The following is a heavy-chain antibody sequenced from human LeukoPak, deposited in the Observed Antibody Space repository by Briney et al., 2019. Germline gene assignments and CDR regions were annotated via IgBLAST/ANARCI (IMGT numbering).Heavy chain of an antibody. J-gene: IGHJ4*02. CDR3: ARDRQDTAMVTLFDY. V-gene: IGHV3-30-3*01. Sequence: TGGSLRLSCAASGFTFSSYAMHWVRQAPGKGLEWVAVISYDGSNKYYADSVKGRFTISRDNSKNTLYLQMNSLRAEDTAVYYCARDRQDTAMVTLFDYWGQGTLVTVSS. D-gene: IGHD5-18*01. CDR2: ISYDGSNK. CDR1: GFTFSSYA.